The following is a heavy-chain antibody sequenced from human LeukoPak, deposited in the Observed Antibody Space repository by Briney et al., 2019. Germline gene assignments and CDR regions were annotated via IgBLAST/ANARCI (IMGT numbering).Heavy chain of an antibody. V-gene: IGHV4-59*01. CDR1: GGSISSYY. Sequence: LSETLSLTCTVSGGSISSYYWSWIRQPPGKGLEWIGYIYYSGNTNYNPSLKSRVTISVDTSKNQFSLKLSSVTAADTAVYYCARAAPLSYYYYGMDVWGQGTTVTVSS. CDR2: IYYSGNT. CDR3: ARAAPLSYYYYGMDV. J-gene: IGHJ6*02.